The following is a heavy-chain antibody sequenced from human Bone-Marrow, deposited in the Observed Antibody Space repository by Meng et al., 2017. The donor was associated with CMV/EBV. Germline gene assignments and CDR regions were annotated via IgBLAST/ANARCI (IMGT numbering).Heavy chain of an antibody. CDR3: ARKIEMATISGYFDY. CDR2: IYYSGST. J-gene: IGHJ4*02. Sequence: SQTLSLTCAASGFTFSSYSMNWVRQAPGKGLEWIGSIYYSGSTYYNPSLKSRVTISVDTSKNQFSLKLRSVTAADTAVYYCARKIEMATISGYFDYWGQGTLVTVSS. CDR1: GFTFSSYS. D-gene: IGHD5-24*01. V-gene: IGHV4-39*07.